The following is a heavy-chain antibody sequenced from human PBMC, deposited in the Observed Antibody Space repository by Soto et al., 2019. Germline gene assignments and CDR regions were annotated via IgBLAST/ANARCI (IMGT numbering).Heavy chain of an antibody. V-gene: IGHV1-69*13. D-gene: IGHD2-2*01. CDR1: GGTFSSYA. J-gene: IGHJ5*02. CDR3: ARGRVPAAPNWFDP. CDR2: IIPIFGTA. Sequence: SVKVSCKASGGTFSSYAISWVRQAPGQGLEWMGGIIPIFGTANYAQKFQGRVTMTADESTSTAYMELSSLRSEDTAVYYCARGRVPAAPNWFDPWGQGTLVTVSS.